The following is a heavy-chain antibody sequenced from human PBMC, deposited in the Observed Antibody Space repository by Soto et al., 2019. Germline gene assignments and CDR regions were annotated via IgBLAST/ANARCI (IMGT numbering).Heavy chain of an antibody. V-gene: IGHV3-48*02. Sequence: PGGSLRLSCAASGFTFSDYSMNWVRQAPGKGLEWVSHISSSSSTIYYADSVKGRFTISRDNAKNSLYLQVYNLRDEDTAVYYCARVTYNTFDYWGQGTLVTVSS. CDR2: ISSSSSTI. CDR1: GFTFSDYS. J-gene: IGHJ4*02. CDR3: ARVTYNTFDY. D-gene: IGHD1-1*01.